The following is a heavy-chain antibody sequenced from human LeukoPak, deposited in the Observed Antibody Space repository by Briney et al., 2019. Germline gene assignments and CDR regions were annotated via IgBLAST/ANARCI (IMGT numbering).Heavy chain of an antibody. CDR3: VRAAVVVTKNDY. CDR2: IFPIFGTA. J-gene: IGHJ4*02. CDR1: GGTFSSYA. D-gene: IGHD3-22*01. V-gene: IGHV1-69*13. Sequence: SVKVSCKASGGTFSSYAISWVRQAPGQGLEWMGGIFPIFGTANYAQKFQGRVTITADESTSTAYMELRSLRSDDTAVYYCVRAAVVVTKNDYWGQGTLVTVSS.